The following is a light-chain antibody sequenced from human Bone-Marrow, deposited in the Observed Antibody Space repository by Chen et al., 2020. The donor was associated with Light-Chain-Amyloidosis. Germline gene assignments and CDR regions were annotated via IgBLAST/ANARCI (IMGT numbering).Light chain of an antibody. CDR1: SSNIGAGYD. V-gene: IGLV1-40*01. CDR2: GGT. CDR3: SSYTRSNNVV. Sequence: QSVLTQPPSVSGAPGQRVTISCPGSSSNIGAGYDVHWYQQLPGTAPKVVIYGGTNRPSGVPDRFSGSKSGNTASLTISGLQAEDEAEYFCSSYTRSNNVVFGGVTKLTVL. J-gene: IGLJ2*01.